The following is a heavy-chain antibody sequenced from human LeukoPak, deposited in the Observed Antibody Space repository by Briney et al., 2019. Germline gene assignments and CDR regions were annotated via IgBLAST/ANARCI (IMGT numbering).Heavy chain of an antibody. V-gene: IGHV4-61*02. Sequence: TSETLSLTCTVSGGSISSGSYYWSWIRQPAGKGLEWIGRIYTSGSTNYNPSLKSRVTISVDTSKNQFSLKLSSVTAADTAVYYCARELPGWRHFDYHYYMDVWGKGTTVTISS. J-gene: IGHJ6*03. CDR2: IYTSGST. D-gene: IGHD2-15*01. CDR1: GGSISSGSYY. CDR3: ARELPGWRHFDYHYYMDV.